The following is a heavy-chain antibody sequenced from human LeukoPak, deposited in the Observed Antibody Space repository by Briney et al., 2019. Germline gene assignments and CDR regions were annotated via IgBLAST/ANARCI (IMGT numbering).Heavy chain of an antibody. CDR2: ISSSSSYI. CDR3: ARDSFGGSYPNWFDP. CDR1: GFTFSNYS. V-gene: IGHV3-21*01. J-gene: IGHJ5*02. D-gene: IGHD1-26*01. Sequence: PGGSLRLSCAASGFTFSNYSVNWVRQAPGKGLEWVSSISSSSSYIYYADSVKGRLTISRDNAKNSLYLQMNSLRAEDTAVYYCARDSFGGSYPNWFDPWGQGTLVTVSS.